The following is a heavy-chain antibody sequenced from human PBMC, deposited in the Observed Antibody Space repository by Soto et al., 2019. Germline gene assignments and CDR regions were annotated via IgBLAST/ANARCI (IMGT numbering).Heavy chain of an antibody. V-gene: IGHV4-59*01. CDR2: IYYTGDT. J-gene: IGHJ5*02. Sequence: PSETLSLTCTVSGDSMNNYYWNWIRQSPGKGLEWIGYIYYTGDTNYNPSLKSRVTISVDTSKNQFSLKLNSATAADTAVYYCARDPSGHPPLYRFDPWGLGTLVTSPQ. CDR3: ARDPSGHPPLYRFDP. D-gene: IGHD1-26*01. CDR1: GDSMNNYY.